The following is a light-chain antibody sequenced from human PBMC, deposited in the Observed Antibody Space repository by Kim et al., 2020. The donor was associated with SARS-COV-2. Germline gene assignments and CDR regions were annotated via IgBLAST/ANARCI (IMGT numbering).Light chain of an antibody. CDR3: QQSYSTPRT. J-gene: IGKJ1*01. Sequence: ASVGDRITITCRASHTISNYLNWYQQQPGKAPKLLIYAASSLQSGVPSRFSGSGSGTDFTLTISNLHPEDFATYYCQQSYSTPRTFGQGTKVDIK. CDR1: HTISNY. CDR2: AAS. V-gene: IGKV1-39*01.